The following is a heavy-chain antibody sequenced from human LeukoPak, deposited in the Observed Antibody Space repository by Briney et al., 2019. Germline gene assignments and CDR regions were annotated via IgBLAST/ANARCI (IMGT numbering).Heavy chain of an antibody. Sequence: SETLSPTCAVYGGSFSGYYWSWIRQPPGKGLEWIGEINHSGSTNYNPSLKSRVTISVDTSKNQFSLKLSSVTAADTAVYYCARVVVAPSYRYYYYGMDVWGQGTTVTVSS. CDR2: INHSGST. CDR3: ARVVVAPSYRYYYYGMDV. V-gene: IGHV4-34*01. J-gene: IGHJ6*02. CDR1: GGSFSGYY. D-gene: IGHD2-2*01.